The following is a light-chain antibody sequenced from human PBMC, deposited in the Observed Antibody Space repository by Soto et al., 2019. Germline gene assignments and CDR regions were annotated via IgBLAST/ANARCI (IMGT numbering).Light chain of an antibody. Sequence: SYELTQPPSVSVAPGRTATITCWGNNIGSRSVHWYQQMSGQAPLLVIYYDRDRPSGIPERFSGSNSGNTATLTINRLEAGDEADYYCQVWDSGSGHRVFGGGTKLTVL. CDR3: QVWDSGSGHRV. J-gene: IGLJ2*01. CDR2: YDR. CDR1: NIGSRS. V-gene: IGLV3-21*04.